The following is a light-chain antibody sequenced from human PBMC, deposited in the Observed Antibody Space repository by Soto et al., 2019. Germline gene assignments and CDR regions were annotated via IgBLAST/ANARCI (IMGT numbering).Light chain of an antibody. V-gene: IGKV1-9*01. CDR1: QGITSY. CDR3: QGNRSYPSP. Sequence: IQFTQSPSSLSASNGDSVTINCRASQGITSYLAWYQQKPGKAPNLLIYGASTLQSGVPSRFSGSGSGTDFTLTINSLQAEDFATYDCQGNRSYPSPFCGGTNVDIK. CDR2: GAS. J-gene: IGKJ4*01.